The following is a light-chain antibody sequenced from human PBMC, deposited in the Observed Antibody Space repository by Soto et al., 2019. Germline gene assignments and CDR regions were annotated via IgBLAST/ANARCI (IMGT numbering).Light chain of an antibody. CDR1: QSVSNN. V-gene: IGKV3-15*01. Sequence: DMVMTQSPLSLPDTSGEPATRXXRTSQSVSNNYLAWYQQKPGQAPRXXIFDTSTRATGIPARFSGSGAGTEFTLTISSLQSDDFAVYYCQHYNNWPWTVGQGTKVDIK. CDR3: QHYNNWPWT. CDR2: DTS. J-gene: IGKJ1*01.